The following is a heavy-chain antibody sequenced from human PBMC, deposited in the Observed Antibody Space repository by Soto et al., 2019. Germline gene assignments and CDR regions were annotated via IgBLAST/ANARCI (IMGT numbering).Heavy chain of an antibody. D-gene: IGHD3-10*01. J-gene: IGHJ4*02. CDR2: INSDGSYT. Sequence: GGSLRLSCAASGFTFSSYCMHWVHQVPGKGLVWVSRINSDGSYTNYADSVKGRFTISRDNAKDTLDLQMNSLRAEDTAVYYCARAGSYRFDYWGLGTLVTVSS. V-gene: IGHV3-74*01. CDR1: GFTFSSYC. CDR3: ARAGSYRFDY.